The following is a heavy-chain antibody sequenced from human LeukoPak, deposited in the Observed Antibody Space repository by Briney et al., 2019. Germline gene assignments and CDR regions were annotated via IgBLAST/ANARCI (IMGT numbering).Heavy chain of an antibody. D-gene: IGHD3-10*01. V-gene: IGHV1-69*13. CDR2: IIPIFGTA. Sequence: GASVKVSCKASGGTFSSYAISWVRQAPGQGLEWMGGIIPIFGTANYAQKFQGRVTITADESTSTAYMELSRLRSDDTAVYYCARDRELLWFGELFHGMDVWGQGTTVTVSS. CDR3: ARDRELLWFGELFHGMDV. J-gene: IGHJ6*02. CDR1: GGTFSSYA.